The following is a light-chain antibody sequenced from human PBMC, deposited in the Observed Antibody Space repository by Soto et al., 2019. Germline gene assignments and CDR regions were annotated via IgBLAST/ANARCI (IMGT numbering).Light chain of an antibody. V-gene: IGLV2-14*01. CDR2: AVT. J-gene: IGLJ1*01. CDR1: SSHVGGYNY. CDR3: SSYSSSSTL. Sequence: QSALTQPASVSGSPGQSITISCTGTSSHVGGYNYVSLYQQHTAKAPTLMIYAVTDRPSGVSSRFSGSKSGNTASMPISGLQAEDEADYYCSSYSSSSTLFGTGTKVTVL.